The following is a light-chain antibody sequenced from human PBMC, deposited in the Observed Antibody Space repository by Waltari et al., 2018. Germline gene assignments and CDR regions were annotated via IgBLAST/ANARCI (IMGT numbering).Light chain of an antibody. CDR2: QDN. Sequence: YDLTQPPSVSVSPGQTASITCSGDKWGSKYTSWYHQRTGQPPVVLIYQDNNRPSGTPERFSGASSANTATLTISGTHTLDEGVYHCQAWDRGHVVFGGGTKLTVL. V-gene: IGLV3-1*01. CDR3: QAWDRGHVV. J-gene: IGLJ2*01. CDR1: KWGSKY.